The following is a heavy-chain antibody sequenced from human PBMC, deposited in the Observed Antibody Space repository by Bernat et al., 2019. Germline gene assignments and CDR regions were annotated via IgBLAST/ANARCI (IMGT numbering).Heavy chain of an antibody. J-gene: IGHJ4*02. Sequence: QVQLVESGGGVVQPGRPLRLSCAASGFTFSSYGMHWVRQAPGKGLEWVAVIPYDGGNKYYADSVKDRFTISRDNSKNTLYLQMNSLRIEDTAVYYCARERDSSNWYGGGFGYWGQGTLVTVSS. CDR2: IPYDGGNK. D-gene: IGHD6-13*01. V-gene: IGHV3-30*03. CDR1: GFTFSSYG. CDR3: ARERDSSNWYGGGFGY.